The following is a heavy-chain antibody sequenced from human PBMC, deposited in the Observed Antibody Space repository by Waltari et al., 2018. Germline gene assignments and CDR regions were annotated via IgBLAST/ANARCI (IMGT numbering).Heavy chain of an antibody. Sequence: QVQLQESGPGLVKPSETLSLTCTVSGYSISSGYYWGWIRQPPGKGLEWIGSIYHSGRTYYNPSLKSRVTISVDTSKNQFSLKLSSVTAADTAVYYCARDLILLGFGYFDLWGRGTLVTVSS. CDR2: IYHSGRT. J-gene: IGHJ2*01. D-gene: IGHD2-8*02. V-gene: IGHV4-38-2*02. CDR1: GYSISSGYY. CDR3: ARDLILLGFGYFDL.